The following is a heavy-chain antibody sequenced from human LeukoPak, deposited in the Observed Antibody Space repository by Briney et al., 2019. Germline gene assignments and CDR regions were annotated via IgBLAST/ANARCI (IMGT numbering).Heavy chain of an antibody. J-gene: IGHJ4*02. CDR3: AREGFSSGWYFDY. CDR2: TSSSGGST. V-gene: IGHV3-23*01. Sequence: TGGSLRLSCAASEFTFNNYAMSWVRQAPGKGLEWVSATSSSGGSTYYADSVKGRFSISRDSSKNTLYLRMNSLRVEDTAVYYCAREGFSSGWYFDYWGQGTLVTVSS. CDR1: EFTFNNYA. D-gene: IGHD6-19*01.